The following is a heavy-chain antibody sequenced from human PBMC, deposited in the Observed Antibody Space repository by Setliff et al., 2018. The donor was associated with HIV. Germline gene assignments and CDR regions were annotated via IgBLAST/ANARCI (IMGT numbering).Heavy chain of an antibody. Sequence: PSETLSLTCTVSGGSISSYYWSWIRQPPGKGLEWIGYIYIDGTPNSNPSLKSRVTISVDTSKNRFSLRLSSVTAADTAVYYCARGDTYYHDSSGYVKSALDCFDIWGQGTMVTVSS. J-gene: IGHJ3*02. D-gene: IGHD3-22*01. CDR3: ARGDTYYHDSSGYVKSALDCFDI. V-gene: IGHV4-4*08. CDR1: GGSISSYY. CDR2: IYIDGTP.